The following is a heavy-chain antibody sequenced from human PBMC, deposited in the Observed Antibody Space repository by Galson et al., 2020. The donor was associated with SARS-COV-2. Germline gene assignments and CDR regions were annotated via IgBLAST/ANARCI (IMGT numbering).Heavy chain of an antibody. D-gene: IGHD1-26*01. J-gene: IGHJ3*02. CDR1: GGSISTYY. CDR2: IYYSGNT. Sequence: ETSETLSLTCTVSGGSISTYYWSWLRQPPGKGLEWIGYIYYSGNTNYNPSLKSRVTISVDTSKNQFSLKLSSVTAADTAVYYCARDLRISGSYLAFDIWGQGTMVTVSS. V-gene: IGHV4-59*01. CDR3: ARDLRISGSYLAFDI.